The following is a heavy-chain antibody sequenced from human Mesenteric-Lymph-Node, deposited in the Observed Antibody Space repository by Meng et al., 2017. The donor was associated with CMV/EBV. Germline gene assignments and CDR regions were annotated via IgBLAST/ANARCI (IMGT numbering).Heavy chain of an antibody. Sequence: GESLKISCEASGFIFSSYGMHWVRQAPGKGLEWVSAIYSGGSTYYADSVKGRFTISRDNSKNTLYLQMNSLRAEDTAVYYCARENSGWYGGWFDPWGQGTLVTVSS. D-gene: IGHD6-19*01. CDR1: GFIFSSYG. V-gene: IGHV3-NL1*01. CDR2: IYSGGST. CDR3: ARENSGWYGGWFDP. J-gene: IGHJ5*02.